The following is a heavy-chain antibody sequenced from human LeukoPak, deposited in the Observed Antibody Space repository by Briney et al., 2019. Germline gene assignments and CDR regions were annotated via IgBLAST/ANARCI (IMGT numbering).Heavy chain of an antibody. CDR1: GYTFTSYD. D-gene: IGHD3-10*01. CDR2: MNPNSGNT. J-gene: IGHJ4*02. V-gene: IGHV1-8*01. CDR3: ARGIRQYASGSYGSGY. Sequence: AASVKVSCKASGYTFTSYDINWVRQATGQGLEWMGWMNPNSGNTGYAQKFQGRVTMTRNTSISTAYMELSSLRSEDTAVYYCARGIRQYASGSYGSGYWGQGTLVTVSS.